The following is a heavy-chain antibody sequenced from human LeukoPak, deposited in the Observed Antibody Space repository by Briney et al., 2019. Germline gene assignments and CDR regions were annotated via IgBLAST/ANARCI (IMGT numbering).Heavy chain of an antibody. J-gene: IGHJ4*02. CDR3: ARGRHCSGGSCYSWVSLGYYFDY. CDR1: GGSISSYY. V-gene: IGHV4-4*07. D-gene: IGHD2-15*01. CDR2: IYTSGST. Sequence: SETLSLTCTVSGGSISSYYWSWIRQPAGKGLEWIGRIYTSGSTNYNPSLKSRVTMSVDTSKNQFSLKLSSVTAADTAVYYCARGRHCSGGSCYSWVSLGYYFDYWGQGTLVTVSS.